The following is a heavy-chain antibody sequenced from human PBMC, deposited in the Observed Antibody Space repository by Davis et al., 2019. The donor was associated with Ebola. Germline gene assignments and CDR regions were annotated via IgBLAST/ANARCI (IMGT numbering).Heavy chain of an antibody. CDR1: GFTFSSYG. V-gene: IGHV3-30*18. CDR3: AKDIAAAGTGDLYYYYYGMDV. CDR2: ISYDGSNK. J-gene: IGHJ6*02. Sequence: PGGSLRLSCAASGFTFSSYGMHWVRQAPGKGLEWVAVISYDGSNKYYADSVKGRFTISRDNAKNSLYLQMNSLRAEDTALYYCAKDIAAAGTGDLYYYYYGMDVWGQGTTVTVSS. D-gene: IGHD6-13*01.